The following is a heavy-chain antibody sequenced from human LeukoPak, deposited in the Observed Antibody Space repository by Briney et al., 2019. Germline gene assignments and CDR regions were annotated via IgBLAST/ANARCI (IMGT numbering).Heavy chain of an antibody. V-gene: IGHV1-69*04. J-gene: IGHJ3*02. CDR1: GGTFSSYA. CDR3: ARDSIVGATGDAFDI. CDR2: IIPILGIA. Sequence: SVKVSCKASGGTFSSYAISWVRQAPGQGLEWMGRIIPILGIANYAQKFQGRVTITADKSTSTAYMELSSLRSEDTAVYYCARDSIVGATGDAFDIWGQGTMVTVSS. D-gene: IGHD1-26*01.